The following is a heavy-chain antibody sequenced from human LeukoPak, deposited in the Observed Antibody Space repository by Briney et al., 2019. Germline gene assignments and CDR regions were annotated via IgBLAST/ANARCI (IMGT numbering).Heavy chain of an antibody. CDR1: GYTFTSYD. J-gene: IGHJ4*02. Sequence: ASVKVSCKASGYTFTSYDINWVRRATGQGLEWMGWMNPNSGNTGYAQKFQGRVTMTRNTSISTAYMELSSLRSEDTAVYYCARTPRAYYYDSSGYYSYWGQGTLVTVSS. V-gene: IGHV1-8*01. D-gene: IGHD3-22*01. CDR3: ARTPRAYYYDSSGYYSY. CDR2: MNPNSGNT.